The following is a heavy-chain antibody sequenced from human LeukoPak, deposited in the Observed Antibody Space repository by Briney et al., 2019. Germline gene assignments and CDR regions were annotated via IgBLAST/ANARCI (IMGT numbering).Heavy chain of an antibody. D-gene: IGHD5-24*01. CDR3: ATRRDGYHDAFDI. CDR2: IYYSGST. CDR1: GGSISSYY. J-gene: IGHJ3*02. Sequence: SETLSLTCTVSGGSISSYYWSWIRQPPGKGLEWIGYIYYSGSTNYNPSLKSRVTISVDTSKNQFSLKLSSVTAADTAVYYCATRRDGYHDAFDIWGQGTMVTVSS. V-gene: IGHV4-59*01.